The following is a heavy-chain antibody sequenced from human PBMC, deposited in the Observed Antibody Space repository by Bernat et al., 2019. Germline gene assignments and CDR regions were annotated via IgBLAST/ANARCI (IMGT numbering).Heavy chain of an antibody. J-gene: IGHJ4*02. Sequence: QLQLQESGPGLVKPSETLSLTCTVSGGSISSSSYYWGWIRQPPGKGLEWIGSIYYSGSTYYNPSLKSRVTISVDTSKNQFSLKLSSVTAADTAVYYCARPATDYYDSSGYYPYYFDYWGQGTLVTVSS. CDR3: ARPATDYYDSSGYYPYYFDY. D-gene: IGHD3-22*01. CDR1: GGSISSSSYY. CDR2: IYYSGST. V-gene: IGHV4-39*01.